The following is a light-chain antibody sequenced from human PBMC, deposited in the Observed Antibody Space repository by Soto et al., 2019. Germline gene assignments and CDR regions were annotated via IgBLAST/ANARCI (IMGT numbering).Light chain of an antibody. J-gene: IGLJ2*01. CDR3: SAYAGSSTWV. CDR1: SSDVGGYNY. CDR2: EVY. V-gene: IGLV2-8*01. Sequence: QSSPTQPPSASGSPGQSVTFSCTGTSSDVGGYNYVSWYQQYPGKAPKLMIYEVYKRPSGVPDRFSGSKSGNTASLTVSGLQPEDEADYYCSAYAGSSTWVFGGGTKLTVL.